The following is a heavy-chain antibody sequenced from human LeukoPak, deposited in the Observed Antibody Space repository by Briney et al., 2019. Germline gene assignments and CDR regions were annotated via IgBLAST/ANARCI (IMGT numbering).Heavy chain of an antibody. V-gene: IGHV1-8*01. J-gene: IGHJ6*02. CDR2: RNPNSGNT. CDR1: GYTFTSYD. CDR3: ARGPFHIVVVPAHGMDV. Sequence: ASVKVSCKASGYTFTSYDINWVRQATGQGLEWMGWRNPNSGNTGYAQKLQGRVTMTRNTSISTAYMELSSLRSEDTAVYYCARGPFHIVVVPAHGMDVWGQGTTVTVSS. D-gene: IGHD2-2*01.